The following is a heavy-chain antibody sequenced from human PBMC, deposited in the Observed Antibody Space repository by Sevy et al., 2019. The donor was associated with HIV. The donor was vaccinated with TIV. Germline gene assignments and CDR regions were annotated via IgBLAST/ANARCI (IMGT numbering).Heavy chain of an antibody. Sequence: ASVKVSCKASGYTFTGHYMHWVRRAPGQGLEWMGWINPNSGGTNYAQKFQGRVTMTRDTSISTAYMELGRLRSDDTAVYYCARARPSVLRFLEWLPYDAFDIWGQGTMVTVSS. CDR1: GYTFTGHY. D-gene: IGHD3-3*01. J-gene: IGHJ3*02. CDR2: INPNSGGT. CDR3: ARARPSVLRFLEWLPYDAFDI. V-gene: IGHV1-2*02.